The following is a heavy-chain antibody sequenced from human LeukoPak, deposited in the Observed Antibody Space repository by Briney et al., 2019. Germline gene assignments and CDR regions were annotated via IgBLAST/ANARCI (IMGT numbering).Heavy chain of an antibody. Sequence: PGGSLRLSCAASGSTFSNFAMSWVRQAPGKGLEWVAGISGSAGSTYYADSVKGRFTISRDNSKNMLYLQMNSLRAEDTALYYCAKALDGYNGMDVWGQGTTVIVSS. J-gene: IGHJ6*02. D-gene: IGHD3-16*02. CDR3: AKALDGYNGMDV. CDR1: GSTFSNFA. V-gene: IGHV3-23*01. CDR2: ISGSAGST.